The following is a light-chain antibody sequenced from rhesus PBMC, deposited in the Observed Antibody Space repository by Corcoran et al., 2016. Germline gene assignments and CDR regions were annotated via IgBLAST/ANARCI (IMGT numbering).Light chain of an antibody. J-gene: IGKJ3*01. V-gene: IGKV1-25*01. CDR1: QGISNN. CDR3: QNGYGILFT. CDR2: KAS. Sequence: DIQMTQSPSSLSASVGDRVTITCRASQGISNNLAWYQQKPGKVPKPLIYKASTLQSGIPSRCSGNGSRTDFTLTISSLQPKDFATYYCQNGYGILFTFGPGTKLDIK.